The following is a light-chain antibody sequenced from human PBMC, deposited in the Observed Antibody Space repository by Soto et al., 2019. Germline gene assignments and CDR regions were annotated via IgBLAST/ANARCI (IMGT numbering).Light chain of an antibody. CDR1: QGIRND. CDR3: LQDYNSPRT. CDR2: AAS. Sequence: AIQMTQSPSSLSASVGDRVTITCRASQGIRNDLGWYHQKPGKAPKLLIYAASSLQSGVPSRFSGSGSGTDFTLTISSLQTEDFASYYCLQDYNSPRTFGQGTKVEIK. V-gene: IGKV1-6*01. J-gene: IGKJ1*01.